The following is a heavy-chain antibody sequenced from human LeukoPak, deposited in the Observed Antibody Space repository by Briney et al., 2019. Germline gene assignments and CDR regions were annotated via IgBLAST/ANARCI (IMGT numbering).Heavy chain of an antibody. J-gene: IGHJ4*02. V-gene: IGHV1-8*01. CDR2: MNPSSGNT. CDR1: GYTFTSYD. Sequence: ASVKVSCKASGYTFTSYDINWVRQATGQGLEWMGWMNPSSGNTGYAQKFQGRVTMTRNTSISTAYMELSSLRSEDTAVYYCARRVSSGWYSEGMDFDYWGQGTLVTVSS. D-gene: IGHD6-19*01. CDR3: ARRVSSGWYSEGMDFDY.